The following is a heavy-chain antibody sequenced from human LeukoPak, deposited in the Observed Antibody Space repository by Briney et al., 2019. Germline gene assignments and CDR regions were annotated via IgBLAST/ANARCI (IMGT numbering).Heavy chain of an antibody. CDR3: ARLFLDIVVAPAAYYYYYYMDV. D-gene: IGHD2-2*03. CDR1: GGSISSYY. J-gene: IGHJ6*03. Sequence: SETLSLTCTVSGGSISSYYWSWIRQPPGKGLEWIGYIYYSGSTNYNPSLKSRVTISVDTSKNQFSLKLSSVTAADTAVYYCARLFLDIVVAPAAYYYYYYMDVWGKGTTVTVSS. CDR2: IYYSGST. V-gene: IGHV4-59*12.